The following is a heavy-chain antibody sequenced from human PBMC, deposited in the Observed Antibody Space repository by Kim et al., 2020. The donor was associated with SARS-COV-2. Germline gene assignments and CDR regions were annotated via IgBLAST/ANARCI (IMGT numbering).Heavy chain of an antibody. D-gene: IGHD6-19*01. CDR3: AKEAVADPLPHDY. Sequence: YADSVKGRFTISRDNSKNSLYLQMNSLRTEDTALYYCAKEAVADPLPHDYWGQGTLVTVSS. V-gene: IGHV3-43*01. J-gene: IGHJ4*02.